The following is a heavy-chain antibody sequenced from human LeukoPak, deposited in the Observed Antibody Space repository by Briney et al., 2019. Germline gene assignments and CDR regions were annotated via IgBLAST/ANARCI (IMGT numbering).Heavy chain of an antibody. D-gene: IGHD3-10*01. V-gene: IGHV3-9*01. Sequence: GGSLRLSCAASGFPFDDYAMHWVRQAPGKGLEWVSGISWNSGSIGYADSVKGRFTISRDNAKNSLYLQMNSLRAEDTALYYCAKDIYGFGINYYYYGMDVWGQGTTVTVSS. CDR2: ISWNSGSI. CDR1: GFPFDDYA. CDR3: AKDIYGFGINYYYYGMDV. J-gene: IGHJ6*02.